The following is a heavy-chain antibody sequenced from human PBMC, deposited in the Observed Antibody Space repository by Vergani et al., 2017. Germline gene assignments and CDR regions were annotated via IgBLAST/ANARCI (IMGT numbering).Heavy chain of an antibody. D-gene: IGHD6-6*01. CDR3: ARGGGRVAARPLSPLYYYYYMDV. Sequence: QVQLVQSGAEVKKPGASVKVSCKASGYTFTGYYMHWVRQAPGQGLEWMGWINPNSGGTNYAQKFQGWVTMTRDTSISTAYMELSSLRSEDTAVYYCARGGGRVAARPLSPLYYYYYMDVWGKGTTVTVSS. CDR2: INPNSGGT. J-gene: IGHJ6*03. CDR1: GYTFTGYY. V-gene: IGHV1-2*04.